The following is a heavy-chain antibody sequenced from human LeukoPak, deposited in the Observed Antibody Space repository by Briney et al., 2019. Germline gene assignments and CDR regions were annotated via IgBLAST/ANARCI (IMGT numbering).Heavy chain of an antibody. CDR3: ARDRGGMVYAI. Sequence: SETLSLTCTVSGLSISGSSYYWDWIRQPPGKGLEWIGSIYYSGSTFYTPSLKSRVTISVDTSKNQFSLKLTSVTAADTAVYYCARDRGGMVYAIWGQGTLVTVSS. CDR2: IYYSGST. V-gene: IGHV4-39*02. J-gene: IGHJ4*02. CDR1: GLSISGSSYY. D-gene: IGHD2-8*01.